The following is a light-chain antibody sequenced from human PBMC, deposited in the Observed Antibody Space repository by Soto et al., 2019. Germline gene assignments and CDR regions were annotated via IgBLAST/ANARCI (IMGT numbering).Light chain of an antibody. CDR2: EVK. J-gene: IGLJ3*02. CDR3: NSYTSSNTWV. CDR1: SSDVGGYNY. V-gene: IGLV2-14*01. Sequence: QSALTQPASVSGSPGQSITISCTGTSSDVGGYNYVSWLQQHPGKAPKVMIYEVKYRPSGVSDRFSGSKSGNTASLTISGLQPEDEADYYCNSYTSSNTWVFGGGTKVTVL.